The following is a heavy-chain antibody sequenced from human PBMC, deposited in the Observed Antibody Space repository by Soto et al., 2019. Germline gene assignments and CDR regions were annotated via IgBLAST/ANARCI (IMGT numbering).Heavy chain of an antibody. J-gene: IGHJ4*02. CDR1: GITFINAW. D-gene: IGHD5-12*01. V-gene: IGHV3-15*01. CDR3: TTDVTGIYGGDQ. CDR2: IKSKTDGGTT. Sequence: EVQLVESGGGLVKPGGSLTISCAASGITFINAWMSWVRQAPGKGLEWVGRIKSKTDGGTTEYAGPVKGRFTISRDDSKNTIYLQMNSLGDEDTGVYYCTTDVTGIYGGDQWGQGTLGTVSS.